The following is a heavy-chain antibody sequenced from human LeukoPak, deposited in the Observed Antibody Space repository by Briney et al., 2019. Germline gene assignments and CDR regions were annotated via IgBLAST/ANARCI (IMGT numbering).Heavy chain of an antibody. Sequence: GGSLRLSCAASGFTFSSYWMSWVPQAPGKGLEWVANIKQDASEKYYVDSVKGRFTISRDNAKNSLYLQMNYLRAEDTAVYYCAREYGGSYFFDYWGQGTLVTVSS. CDR2: IKQDASEK. V-gene: IGHV3-7*01. CDR1: GFTFSSYW. CDR3: AREYGGSYFFDY. D-gene: IGHD1-26*01. J-gene: IGHJ4*02.